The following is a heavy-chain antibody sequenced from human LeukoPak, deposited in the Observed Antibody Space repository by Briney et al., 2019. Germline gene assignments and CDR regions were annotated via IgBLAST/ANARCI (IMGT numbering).Heavy chain of an antibody. Sequence: SVKVSCKAAGGTFSSYAISWVRQAPGQGLEWMGGIIPIFGTANYAQKFQGRVTITADESTSTAYMELSSLRSEDTAVYYCADLGYCSSTSCYTHLDVWGKGTRSPSPQ. CDR1: GGTFSSYA. CDR3: ADLGYCSSTSCYTHLDV. V-gene: IGHV1-69*01. D-gene: IGHD2-2*02. J-gene: IGHJ6*04. CDR2: IIPIFGTA.